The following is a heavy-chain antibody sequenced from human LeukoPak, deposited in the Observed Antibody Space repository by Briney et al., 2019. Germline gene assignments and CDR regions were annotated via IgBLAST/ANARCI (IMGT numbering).Heavy chain of an antibody. Sequence: ASVKVSCKASGYTFTSSAMHWVRQAPGQRLEWMGWSNAGNGNTKYSQEFQGRVTITRDTSASTAYMELSSLRSEDMAVYYCARGKPYYDTLTGYYDYGMDVWGQGTTVTVSS. V-gene: IGHV1-3*02. CDR2: SNAGNGNT. D-gene: IGHD3-9*01. J-gene: IGHJ6*02. CDR1: GYTFTSSA. CDR3: ARGKPYYDTLTGYYDYGMDV.